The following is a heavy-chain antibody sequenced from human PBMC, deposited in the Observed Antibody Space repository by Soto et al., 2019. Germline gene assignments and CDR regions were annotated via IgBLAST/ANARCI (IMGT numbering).Heavy chain of an antibody. D-gene: IGHD6-13*01. V-gene: IGHV1-3*01. CDR2: INAGNGNT. CDR3: ARIGDSSSWWKDYYYYGMDV. CDR1: GYTFTSYA. J-gene: IGHJ6*02. Sequence: ASVKVSCKASGYTFTSYAMHWVRQAPGQRLEWMGWINAGNGNTKYSQKFQGRVTITRDTSASTAYMELSSLRSEDTAVYYCARIGDSSSWWKDYYYYGMDVWGQGTTVTVSS.